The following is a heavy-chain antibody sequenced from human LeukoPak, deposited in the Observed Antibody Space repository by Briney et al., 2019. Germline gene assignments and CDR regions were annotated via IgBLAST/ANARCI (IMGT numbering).Heavy chain of an antibody. CDR2: IYYSGST. J-gene: IGHJ2*01. CDR3: AARGDGYNNWYFDL. Sequence: SETQSLTCTVSGGSISGYYWSWIRQPPGKGLEWIGFIYYSGSTNYNPSLKSRVTISLDTSKNQFSLNLSSVTAADTAVYYCAARGDGYNNWYFDLWGRGTLVTVSS. V-gene: IGHV4-59*01. CDR1: GGSISGYY. D-gene: IGHD5-24*01.